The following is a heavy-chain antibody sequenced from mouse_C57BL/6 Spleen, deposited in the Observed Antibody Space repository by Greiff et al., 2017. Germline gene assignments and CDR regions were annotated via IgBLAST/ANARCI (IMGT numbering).Heavy chain of an antibody. CDR2: IWSCGSS. Sequence: QVQLTESGPGLVQPSQSLSITCPVSGFSLTSYGVHWVRQSPGKGLAWLGVIWSCGSSDYNAAFISRLSSSKDNSKSQVFFKMNSLQADDTAIYYCARKPEYYAMDYWGQGTSVTVSS. CDR3: ARKPEYYAMDY. J-gene: IGHJ4*01. V-gene: IGHV2-2*01. CDR1: GFSLTSYG.